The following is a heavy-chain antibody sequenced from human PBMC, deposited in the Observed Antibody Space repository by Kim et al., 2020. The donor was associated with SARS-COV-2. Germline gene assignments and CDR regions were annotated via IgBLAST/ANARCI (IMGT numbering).Heavy chain of an antibody. V-gene: IGHV3-33*05. D-gene: IGHD6-13*01. Sequence: GGSLRLSCAASGFTFSTYGMDWVRQAPGKGLEWVAVISYDGTNKYYADSVKGRFTISRDNSKNTLYLQMNSLRAEDTAVYYCARDPSPEYSSSWYRYYYYGMDVWGQGTTVTVS. CDR1: GFTFSTYG. CDR3: ARDPSPEYSSSWYRYYYYGMDV. CDR2: ISYDGTNK. J-gene: IGHJ6*02.